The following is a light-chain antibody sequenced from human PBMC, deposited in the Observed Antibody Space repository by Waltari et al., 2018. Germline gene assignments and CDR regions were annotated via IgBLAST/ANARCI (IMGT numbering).Light chain of an antibody. CDR1: HGTVRHDGNTF. CDR3: MQHSFWPLT. V-gene: IGKV2-30*02. Sequence: DVVLPQSPLSLPVTLGPPASISCTSSHGTVRHDGNTFLNWFQQRPGQSPRRLIYKISNRDSGVPDRFSGSGSGTDFTLKISRVEAEDVGVYYCMQHSFWPLTFGGGTKVEIK. CDR2: KIS. J-gene: IGKJ4*01.